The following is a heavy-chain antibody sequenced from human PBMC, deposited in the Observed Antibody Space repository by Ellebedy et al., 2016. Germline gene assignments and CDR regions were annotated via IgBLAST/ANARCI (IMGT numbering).Heavy chain of an antibody. J-gene: IGHJ4*02. CDR3: ARGRWGDLDY. CDR1: GGSISSGGSY. CDR2: IYYSGTT. D-gene: IGHD3-16*01. Sequence: SETLSLTCTVSGGSISSGGSYWGWIRQHPGKGLEWIGYIYYSGTTYYNPSLKSRVTISEDTSKNRFSLPLSSVTAADTAVYYCARGRWGDLDYWGRGALVTVSS. V-gene: IGHV4-31*03.